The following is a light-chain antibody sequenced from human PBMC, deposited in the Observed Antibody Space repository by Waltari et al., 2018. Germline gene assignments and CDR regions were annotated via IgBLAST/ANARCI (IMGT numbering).Light chain of an antibody. CDR2: ADD. J-gene: IGLJ2*01. V-gene: IGLV6-57*02. CDR1: NGYIATNY. Sequence: FMLTQPHSASESPGETVIISCTGSNGYIATNYVQWYQQRPGSATILVIYADDQRPSGVPDRFSGSNDSTSNSAALTISGLQTEDEGDYYCQSYDSTTVVFGGGTKLTVL. CDR3: QSYDSTTVV.